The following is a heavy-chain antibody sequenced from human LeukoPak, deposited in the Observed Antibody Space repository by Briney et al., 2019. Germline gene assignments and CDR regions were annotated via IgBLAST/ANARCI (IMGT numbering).Heavy chain of an antibody. Sequence: GGSLRLSCTASGFTFGDYAMSWVRQAPGKGLEWVSSISTSSSYIYYTDSVKGRFTISRDNAKNSLYLQMNSLRVEDTAVYYCARDYPLAYGVAGEASSDYWGQGTLVTVSS. J-gene: IGHJ4*02. CDR1: GFTFGDYA. D-gene: IGHD4-17*01. CDR3: ARDYPLAYGVAGEASSDY. CDR2: ISTSSSYI. V-gene: IGHV3-21*04.